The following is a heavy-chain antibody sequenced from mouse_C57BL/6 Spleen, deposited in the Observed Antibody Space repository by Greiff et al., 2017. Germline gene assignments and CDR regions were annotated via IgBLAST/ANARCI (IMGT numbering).Heavy chain of an antibody. CDR2: IYPSDSET. D-gene: IGHD2-5*01. CDR3: AHCYYSNYVGYAMDY. V-gene: IGHV1-61*01. J-gene: IGHJ4*01. CDR1: GYTFTSYW. Sequence: QVQLQQPGAELVRPGSSVKLSCKASGYTFTSYWMDWVKQRPGQGLEWIGNIYPSDSETHYNQKFKDKATLTVDKSSSTAYMQLSSLTSEDSAVYYCAHCYYSNYVGYAMDYWGQGTSVTVSS.